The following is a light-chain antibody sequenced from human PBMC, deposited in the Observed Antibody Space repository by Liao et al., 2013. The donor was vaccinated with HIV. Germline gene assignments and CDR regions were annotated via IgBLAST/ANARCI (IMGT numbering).Light chain of an antibody. CDR2: QDN. CDR1: KLGDKY. Sequence: SYELTQPRSLSVSPGQTASITCSGDKLGDKYVCWYQQKPGQSPLLVIYQDNMRPSGIPERFSGSNSGNTATLTISGTQAMDEADYFCQAWDRRTAGVFGGGTKLTVL. CDR3: QAWDRRTAGV. J-gene: IGLJ3*02. V-gene: IGLV3-1*01.